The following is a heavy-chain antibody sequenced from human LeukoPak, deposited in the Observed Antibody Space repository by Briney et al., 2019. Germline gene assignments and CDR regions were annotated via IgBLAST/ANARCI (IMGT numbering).Heavy chain of an antibody. CDR2: ISAYNGNT. J-gene: IGHJ4*02. V-gene: IGHV1-18*01. Sequence: ASVKVSCKASGYTFTSYGISWVRQAPGQGLEWMGWISAYNGNTNYAQKFQGRVTMTRDTSISTAYMELSRLRSDDTAVYYCAREDPDSSGPRIDYWGQGTLVTVSS. CDR3: AREDPDSSGPRIDY. D-gene: IGHD3-22*01. CDR1: GYTFTSYG.